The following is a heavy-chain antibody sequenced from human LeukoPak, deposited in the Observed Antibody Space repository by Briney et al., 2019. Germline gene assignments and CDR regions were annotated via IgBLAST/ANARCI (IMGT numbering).Heavy chain of an antibody. CDR2: IDTSGST. CDR3: ARESVAGLVSVAGLGRYLDY. CDR1: GGFISVYY. D-gene: IGHD6-19*01. Sequence: PSETLSLTCTVSGGFISVYYWTWIRQPAGKGLEWIGRIDTSGSTNDNPSLKSRAIMSVDPSKNQFSLRLSSVTAADTAMYYCARESVAGLVSVAGLGRYLDYWGQGTLVTVSS. V-gene: IGHV4-4*07. J-gene: IGHJ4*02.